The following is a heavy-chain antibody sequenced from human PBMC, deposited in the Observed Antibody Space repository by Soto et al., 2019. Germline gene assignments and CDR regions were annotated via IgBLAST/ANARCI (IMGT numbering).Heavy chain of an antibody. Sequence: QVQLQQWGAGLLKPSETLSLTCAVYGGSFSGYYWSWIRQPPGKGLEWIGEINHSGSTNYNPSLKSRVTISVDTSKNQFSLKLSSVTAADMAVYYCARSSSTQRFLEWLLFYYWGQGTLVTVSS. D-gene: IGHD3-3*01. CDR1: GGSFSGYY. J-gene: IGHJ4*02. V-gene: IGHV4-34*01. CDR3: ARSSSTQRFLEWLLFYY. CDR2: INHSGST.